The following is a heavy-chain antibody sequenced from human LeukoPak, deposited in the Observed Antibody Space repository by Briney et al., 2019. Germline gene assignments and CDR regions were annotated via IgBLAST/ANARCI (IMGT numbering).Heavy chain of an antibody. CDR2: INSNSGYI. D-gene: IGHD3-22*01. CDR1: GFTFSTYS. Sequence: GGSLRLSCAASGFTFSTYSMNWVRQAPGKGLEWVSSINSNSGYIYYADSLKGRFTISRDNPKNSLYLQMNSVRAEDTAVYYCARGKYYFDSSGYYSDYWGQGTLVAVSS. J-gene: IGHJ4*02. V-gene: IGHV3-21*01. CDR3: ARGKYYFDSSGYYSDY.